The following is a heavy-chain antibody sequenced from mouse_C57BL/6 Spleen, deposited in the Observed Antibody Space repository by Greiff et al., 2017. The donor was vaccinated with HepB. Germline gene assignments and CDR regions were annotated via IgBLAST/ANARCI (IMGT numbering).Heavy chain of an antibody. J-gene: IGHJ2*01. CDR1: GYTFTSYG. Sequence: QVQLKQSGAELARPGASVKLSCKASGYTFTSYGISWVKQRTGQGLEWIGEIYPRSGNTYYNEKFKGKATLTADKSSSTAYMELRSLTSEDSAVYFCARSAITTVVAHWGQGTTLTVSS. CDR2: IYPRSGNT. V-gene: IGHV1-81*01. CDR3: ARSAITTVVAH. D-gene: IGHD1-1*01.